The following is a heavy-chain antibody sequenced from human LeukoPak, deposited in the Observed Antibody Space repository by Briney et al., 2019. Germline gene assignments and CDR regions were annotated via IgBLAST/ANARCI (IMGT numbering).Heavy chain of an antibody. V-gene: IGHV3-23*01. CDR1: GFTFSSYA. D-gene: IGHD2-8*01. Sequence: GGSLRLSCAASGFTFSSYAMSWVRQAPGKGLEWVSDIRGGAGSTYYADSVKGRFTISRDNSKNTLYLQMNSLRAEDTAVYYCARDRGVLDYWGQGTLVTVSS. CDR2: IRGGAGST. CDR3: ARDRGVLDY. J-gene: IGHJ4*02.